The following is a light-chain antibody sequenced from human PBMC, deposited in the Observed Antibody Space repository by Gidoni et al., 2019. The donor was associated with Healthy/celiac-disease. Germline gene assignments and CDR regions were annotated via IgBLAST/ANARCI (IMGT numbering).Light chain of an antibody. J-gene: IGKJ3*01. CDR1: QTVSSY. Sequence: EIVLTQSPATLSLSPGERATLSCRASQTVSSYLAWYQQKPGQAPRLLIYDASNRDTGIPARFSGSGSVTDVNLTISSLEPEDFAVYYCQQRTAFGTGTKVDIK. CDR3: QQRTA. CDR2: DAS. V-gene: IGKV3-11*01.